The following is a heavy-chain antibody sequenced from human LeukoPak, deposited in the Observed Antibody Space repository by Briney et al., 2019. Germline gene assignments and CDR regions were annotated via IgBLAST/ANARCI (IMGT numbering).Heavy chain of an antibody. CDR1: GYTFTSYG. J-gene: IGHJ4*02. V-gene: IGHV1-18*01. D-gene: IGHD2-15*01. CDR3: ARSDCSGGSCYYFDY. CDR2: ISAYNGNT. Sequence: ASVKVSCKASGYTFTSYGISWVRQAPGQGLEWMGWISAYNGNTNYAQKLQGRVTMTTDTSTSTAYMELRSLRSDDTAVYYCARSDCSGGSCYYFDYWGQGTLVTVYS.